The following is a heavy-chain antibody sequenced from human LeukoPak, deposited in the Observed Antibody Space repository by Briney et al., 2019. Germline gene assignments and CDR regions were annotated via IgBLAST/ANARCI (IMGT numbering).Heavy chain of an antibody. D-gene: IGHD2-2*01. V-gene: IGHV1-18*01. CDR2: ISAYNGNT. CDR3: ARAVVVPAAISYNWFDP. Sequence: ASVKVSCKASGYTFTSYGISWVRQAPGQGLEWMGWISAYNGNTNYAQKLQGRVTMTTDTSTSTAYMELRSLRSDDTAVYYCARAVVVPAAISYNWFDPWGQGTLVTVSS. CDR1: GYTFTSYG. J-gene: IGHJ5*02.